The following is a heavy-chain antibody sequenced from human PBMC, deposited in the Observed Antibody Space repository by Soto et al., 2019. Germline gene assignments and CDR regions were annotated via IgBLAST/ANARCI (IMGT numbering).Heavy chain of an antibody. Sequence: SETLSLTCTVSGGSISSYYWSWIRQPPGKGLEWIGYIYYTGSTNYNPSLKSRVAISVDTSKNQFSLKLSSVTAADTAVYYCATLRSYSSGWYDWGQGTLVTVSS. J-gene: IGHJ4*02. CDR3: ATLRSYSSGWYD. CDR2: IYYTGST. V-gene: IGHV4-59*08. CDR1: GGSISSYY. D-gene: IGHD6-19*01.